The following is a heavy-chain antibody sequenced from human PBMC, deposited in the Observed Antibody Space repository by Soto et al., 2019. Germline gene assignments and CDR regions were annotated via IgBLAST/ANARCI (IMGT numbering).Heavy chain of an antibody. Sequence: PSETLSLTCTVSGGSISSYYWSWIRQPPGKGLEWIGYIYYSGSTNYNPSLESRVTISVDTSKNQFSLKLSSVTAADTAVYYCARGATTPENFDYWGQGTLVTVSS. V-gene: IGHV4-59*01. D-gene: IGHD1-26*01. CDR1: GGSISSYY. CDR2: IYYSGST. J-gene: IGHJ4*02. CDR3: ARGATTPENFDY.